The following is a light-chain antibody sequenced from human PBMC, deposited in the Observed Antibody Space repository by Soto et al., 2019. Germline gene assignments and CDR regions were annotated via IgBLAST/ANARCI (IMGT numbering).Light chain of an antibody. Sequence: QSALTQPASVSGSPGQSIAISCTGTSSDVGGYTYVSWYQQHPGKAPKLMIYDVSARPSGVSNRFSGSKSDNTASLTISGLQAEDEADYYCSSYTSSNTVIFGGGTKPTVL. J-gene: IGLJ2*01. CDR1: SSDVGGYTY. CDR2: DVS. V-gene: IGLV2-14*01. CDR3: SSYTSSNTVI.